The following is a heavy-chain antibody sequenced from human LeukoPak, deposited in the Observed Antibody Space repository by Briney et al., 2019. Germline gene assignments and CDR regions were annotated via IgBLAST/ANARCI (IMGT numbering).Heavy chain of an antibody. J-gene: IGHJ4*02. V-gene: IGHV3-7*01. D-gene: IGHD1-1*01. CDR2: INKDGSKG. CDR3: ARENWSQDY. Sequence: GGSLRLSCAASGFTFTNYYMTWVRQAPGKGLEWVANINKDGSKGSRVDSVRGRFTISRDNAKKSLYLQMDNLSAEDTATYYCARENWSQDYWGQGTRVTVSS. CDR1: GFTFTNYY.